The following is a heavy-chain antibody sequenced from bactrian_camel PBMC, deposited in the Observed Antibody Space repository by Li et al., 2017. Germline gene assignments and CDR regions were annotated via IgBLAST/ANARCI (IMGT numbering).Heavy chain of an antibody. J-gene: IGHJ4*01. CDR3: AADLGWSTFNY. CDR1: GLTFSTYG. D-gene: IGHD5*01. V-gene: IGHV3S40*01. CDR2: HNSGGSST. Sequence: VQLVESGGGLVQPGGSLRLSRAASGLTFSTYGMNWVRQAPGKGLEWVSTHNSGGSSTSYAASVKGRFTISRDNAKNTVYLQMNSLNTEDTALYYCAADLGWSTFNYWGQGTQVTVS.